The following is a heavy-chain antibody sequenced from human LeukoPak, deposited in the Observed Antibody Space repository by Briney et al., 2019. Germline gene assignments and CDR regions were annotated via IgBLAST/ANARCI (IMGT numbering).Heavy chain of an antibody. CDR2: IRYDGSNK. CDR1: GFTFSSYG. Sequence: RGSLRLSCAASGFTFSSYGMHWVRQAPGKGLEWVAFIRYDGSNKYYADSVKGRFTISRDNSKNTLYLQMNRLRAEDTAVYNCARETYWYFDLWGRGPLVTVSS. V-gene: IGHV3-30*02. CDR3: ARETYWYFDL. J-gene: IGHJ2*01.